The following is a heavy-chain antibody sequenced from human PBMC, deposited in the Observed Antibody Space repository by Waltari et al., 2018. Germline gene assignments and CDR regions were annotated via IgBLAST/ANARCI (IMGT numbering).Heavy chain of an antibody. CDR2: ISWNSGGI. D-gene: IGHD3-10*01. J-gene: IGHJ1*01. CDR3: VKGGWGFGELYDQH. Sequence: EVQLVESGGGLAQPGRSLRLSCVASGFTFDDYAWHWVRQRPGKGLEWVSGISWNSGGIGYADSTRGRFTISRDNAKKSLYLQMQSLRPDDTARYYCVKGGWGFGELYDQHWGQGTLVTVSS. CDR1: GFTFDDYA. V-gene: IGHV3-9*01.